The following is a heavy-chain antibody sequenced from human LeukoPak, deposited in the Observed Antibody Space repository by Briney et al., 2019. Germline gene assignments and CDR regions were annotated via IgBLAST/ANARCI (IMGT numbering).Heavy chain of an antibody. Sequence: PSQTLSLTCTVSGGSISSGGCYWSWIRQPAGKGLEWIGRISTSGNTNYNPSLNSRVTISVDTSKNQFSLKLSSVTAADTAVYYCARNPDVAVGGTLLWGQGTLVTVSS. D-gene: IGHD6-19*01. J-gene: IGHJ4*02. CDR3: ARNPDVAVGGTLL. CDR2: ISTSGNT. CDR1: GGSISSGGCY. V-gene: IGHV4-61*02.